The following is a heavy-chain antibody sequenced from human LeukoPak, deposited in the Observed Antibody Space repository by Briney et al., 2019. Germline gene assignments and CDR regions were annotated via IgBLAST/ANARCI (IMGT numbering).Heavy chain of an antibody. J-gene: IGHJ4*02. D-gene: IGHD3-16*01. CDR3: ATEHWGPNS. CDR1: GFTFSSYW. CDR2: IKGDGSDK. V-gene: IGHV3-7*01. Sequence: GGSLRLSCAASGFTFSSYWMSWVRQAPGKGLEWLANIKGDGSDKNYVDSVKGRFTISRDNAKNSLFLQMSSLRGEDTALYYCATEHWGPNSWGQGTLVTVSS.